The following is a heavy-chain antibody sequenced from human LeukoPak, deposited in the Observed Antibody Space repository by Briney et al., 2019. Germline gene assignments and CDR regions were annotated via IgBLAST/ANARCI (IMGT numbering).Heavy chain of an antibody. J-gene: IGHJ5*02. Sequence: PSETLSLTCTVSGGSIRSYFWSWIRQPAGKGLEWIGPISTSGNTNYNPSLKSRVTMSIDMSKNQFSLRLSSVTAADTAVYYCARDLDVVPYNWFDHWGQGTLVTVSS. CDR3: ARDLDVVPYNWFDH. V-gene: IGHV4-4*07. D-gene: IGHD2-15*01. CDR2: ISTSGNT. CDR1: GGSIRSYF.